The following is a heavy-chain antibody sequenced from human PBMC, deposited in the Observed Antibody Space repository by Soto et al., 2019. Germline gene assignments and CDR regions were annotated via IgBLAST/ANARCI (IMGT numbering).Heavy chain of an antibody. J-gene: IGHJ5*02. D-gene: IGHD3-9*01. CDR3: AKDPYDSSTGYNNWFDP. CDR2: ISWNSANI. CDR1: GLTLHNYP. Sequence: GGSLRLSCTASGLTLHNYPMHWVRQAPGKGMKWVAGISWNSANIDFGDSVKGRFTISRDNAKNFLYLQMNSLRPEDTAVYYCAKDPYDSSTGYNNWFDPWGQGT. V-gene: IGHV3-9*01.